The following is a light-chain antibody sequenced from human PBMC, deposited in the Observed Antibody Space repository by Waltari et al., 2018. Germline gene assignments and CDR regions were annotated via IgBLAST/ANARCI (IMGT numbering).Light chain of an antibody. CDR3: HQYYTTPYT. Sequence: DIVVTQSPDSLAVSLGERATINCTSSQSLLYYYNKTNYLAWYQQKPGQPPKLLFYWASTRESGVPDRFSGSGTGTDFTLTITGLQAEDVAVYYCHQYYTTPYTFGQGTNLEIK. V-gene: IGKV4-1*01. CDR1: QSLLYYYNKTNY. CDR2: WAS. J-gene: IGKJ2*01.